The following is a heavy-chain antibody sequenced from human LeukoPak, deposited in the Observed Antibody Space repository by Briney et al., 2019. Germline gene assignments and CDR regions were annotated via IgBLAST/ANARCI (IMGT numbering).Heavy chain of an antibody. Sequence: GRSLRLSCAASGFTFSSCGMHWVRQAPGKGLEYVSAISSTGTSTYYANSVKGRFTISRDNSKKTLYLHMGSLRAEDMAVYYCARSVVVVAAPFDYWGQGTLVTVSS. CDR1: GFTFSSCG. CDR2: ISSTGTST. D-gene: IGHD2-15*01. CDR3: ARSVVVVAAPFDY. J-gene: IGHJ4*02. V-gene: IGHV3-64*01.